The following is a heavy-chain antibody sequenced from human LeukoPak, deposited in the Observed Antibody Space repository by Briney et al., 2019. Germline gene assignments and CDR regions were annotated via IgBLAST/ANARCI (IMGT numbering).Heavy chain of an antibody. D-gene: IGHD6-13*01. V-gene: IGHV3-7*01. Sequence: GGSLRLSCAASGFTFSSYWMSWVRQAPGKGLEWVANIKQDGSEKYYVDSVKGRFTISRDNAKNSLYLQMNSLRAGDTAVYYCARGSAAAGPFAFDIWGQGTMVTVSS. J-gene: IGHJ3*02. CDR3: ARGSAAAGPFAFDI. CDR1: GFTFSSYW. CDR2: IKQDGSEK.